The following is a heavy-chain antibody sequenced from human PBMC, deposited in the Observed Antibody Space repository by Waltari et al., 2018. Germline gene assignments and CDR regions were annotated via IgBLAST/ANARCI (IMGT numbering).Heavy chain of an antibody. J-gene: IGHJ5*02. CDR2: IIPILGIA. V-gene: IGHV1-69*02. D-gene: IGHD3-10*01. CDR1: GGTFSSYT. CDR3: ARVGRGRGINWFDP. Sequence: QVQLVQSGAEVKKPGSSVKVSCKAYGGTFSSYTISWGRQAPGQGLEWMGRIIPILGIANYAQKFQGRVTITADKSTSTAYMELSSLRSEDTAVYYCARVGRGRGINWFDPWGQGTLVTVSS.